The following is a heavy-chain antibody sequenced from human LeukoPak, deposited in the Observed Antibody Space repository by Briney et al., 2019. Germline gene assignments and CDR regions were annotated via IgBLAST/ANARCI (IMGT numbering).Heavy chain of an antibody. J-gene: IGHJ5*02. CDR3: ARRSSNYAVVDP. Sequence: PSETLSLTCTVSGYYISSAYYWGWIRPPPGKGLEWIGSIYHSGSTYYNPSLKSRVTISVDTSKNQFSLKLSSVTAADTAVYYCARRSSNYAVVDPWGQGTLVTVSS. D-gene: IGHD6-13*01. V-gene: IGHV4-38-2*02. CDR1: GYYISSAYY. CDR2: IYHSGST.